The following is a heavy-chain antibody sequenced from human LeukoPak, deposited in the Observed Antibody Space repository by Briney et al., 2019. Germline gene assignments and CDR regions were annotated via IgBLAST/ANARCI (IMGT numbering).Heavy chain of an antibody. D-gene: IGHD3-22*01. J-gene: IGHJ4*02. Sequence: GGSLRLTCAASGFTFSSYSMNWVRQAPGKGLEWVSYISSSGTNIYYADSVKGRFTISRDNAKNSLYLQMNSLRAEDTAVYYCARSSTTYYYDTSSHYWGQGTLVTVSS. CDR1: GFTFSSYS. CDR3: ARSSTTYYYDTSSHY. CDR2: ISSSGTNI. V-gene: IGHV3-48*04.